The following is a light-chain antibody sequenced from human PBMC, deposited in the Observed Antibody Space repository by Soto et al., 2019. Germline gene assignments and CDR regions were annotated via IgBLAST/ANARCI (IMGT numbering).Light chain of an antibody. CDR2: EVS. Sequence: SALTQPASVSGSPGQSITISCTGTRSDVGGYNFVSWCQQHPGKAPKLMIYEVSNRPSGVSHRFSGSKSGNTASLTISGLQAEDEADYYCISYTSRSTAVFGTGTKVTVL. CDR1: RSDVGGYNF. V-gene: IGLV2-14*01. J-gene: IGLJ1*01. CDR3: ISYTSRSTAV.